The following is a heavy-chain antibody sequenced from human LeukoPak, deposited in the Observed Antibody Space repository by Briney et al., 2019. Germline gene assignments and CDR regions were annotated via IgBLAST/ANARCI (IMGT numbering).Heavy chain of an antibody. Sequence: GASVKVSCKASGYTFTSYAISWVRQAPGQGLEWMGWISAYNGNTNYAQRVQGRVTMTTDTSTSTAYLELRSLRSDDTAVYYCARDPSTGDWGYYYYYMDVWGKGTTVTVSS. V-gene: IGHV1-18*01. CDR1: GYTFTSYA. D-gene: IGHD7-27*01. CDR2: ISAYNGNT. J-gene: IGHJ6*03. CDR3: ARDPSTGDWGYYYYYMDV.